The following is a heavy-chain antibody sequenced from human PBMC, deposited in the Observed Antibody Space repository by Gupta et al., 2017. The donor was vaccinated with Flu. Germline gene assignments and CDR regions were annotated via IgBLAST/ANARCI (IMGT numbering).Heavy chain of an antibody. J-gene: IGHJ4*02. V-gene: IGHV4-34*01. Sequence: RQTPGKGLEWIGEINRSGSTKYNPSLKSRVTISIDTSKNQFYLILTSVTVADTGVYYCARGTYSSSWSSNFDFWGQGTLVTVSS. CDR2: INRSGST. D-gene: IGHD6-13*01. CDR3: ARGTYSSSWSSNFDF.